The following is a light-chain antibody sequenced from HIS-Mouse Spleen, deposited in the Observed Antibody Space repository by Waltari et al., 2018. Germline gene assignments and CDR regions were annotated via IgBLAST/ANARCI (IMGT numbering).Light chain of an antibody. CDR1: QGISSY. Sequence: DIQLTQSPSFLSASVGDRVTITCRASQGISSYLAWYQQKPGKAPKLLIYAASTLQRGVPSRFSGIGSGTEFTLTISSLQPEDFATYYCQQLNSYPPTFGQGTKVEIK. J-gene: IGKJ1*01. V-gene: IGKV1-9*01. CDR3: QQLNSYPPT. CDR2: AAS.